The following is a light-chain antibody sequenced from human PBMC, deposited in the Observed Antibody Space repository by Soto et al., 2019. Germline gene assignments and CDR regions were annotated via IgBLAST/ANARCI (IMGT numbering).Light chain of an antibody. CDR1: QGISNS. CDR2: AAS. CDR3: RKHSDLPPWT. V-gene: IGKV1-27*01. Sequence: DIQMTQSPSSLSASLEDRVTIACRASQGISNSLAWYQQQPGKVPKLLISAASTLQSGVPSRFSVSGAGTDFTLSISSLQSEDVAFYCCRKHSDLPPWTFGHGT. J-gene: IGKJ1*01.